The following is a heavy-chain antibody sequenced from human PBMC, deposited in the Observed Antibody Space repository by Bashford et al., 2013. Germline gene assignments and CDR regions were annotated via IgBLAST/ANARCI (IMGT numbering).Heavy chain of an antibody. V-gene: IGHV4-59*01. CDR2: IYYSGST. CDR1: VAPSVVTT. J-gene: IGHJ6*02. Sequence: SETLSSPALSLVAPSVVTTGAGSGSPRKGLEWIGYIYYSGSTNYNPSLKSRVTISVDTSKNQFSLKLSSVTAADTAVYYCARGGYSYVGCMDVWGQGTTVTVSS. CDR3: ARGGYSYVGCMDV. D-gene: IGHD5-18*01.